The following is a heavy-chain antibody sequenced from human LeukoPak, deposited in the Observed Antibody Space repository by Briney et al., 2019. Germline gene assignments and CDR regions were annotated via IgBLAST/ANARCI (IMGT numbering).Heavy chain of an antibody. CDR1: GYIFTSYG. J-gene: IGHJ4*02. D-gene: IGHD1-26*01. Sequence: ASVKVSCKASGYIFTSYGITWVRQAPGQGLEWMGWISTYNGDTNYTQNLQGRVTMTTDTSTSTAYMDLRSLRSDDTAVYYCARDTGSSPGDYWGQGTLVTVSS. V-gene: IGHV1-18*01. CDR3: ARDTGSSPGDY. CDR2: ISTYNGDT.